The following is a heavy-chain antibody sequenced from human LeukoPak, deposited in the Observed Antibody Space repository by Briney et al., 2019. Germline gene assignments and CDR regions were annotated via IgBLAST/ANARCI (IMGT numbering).Heavy chain of an antibody. Sequence: GGSLRLSCAASGFTVSSTYMSWVRQAPGKGLEWVSVIYSGGSTYYADSVKGRFTISRDNSKNTLYLQMNSLRAEDTAVYYCARAFWGYYYDSSYDYWGQGTLVTVSS. J-gene: IGHJ4*02. CDR1: GFTVSSTY. V-gene: IGHV3-66*01. CDR3: ARAFWGYYYDSSYDY. D-gene: IGHD3-22*01. CDR2: IYSGGST.